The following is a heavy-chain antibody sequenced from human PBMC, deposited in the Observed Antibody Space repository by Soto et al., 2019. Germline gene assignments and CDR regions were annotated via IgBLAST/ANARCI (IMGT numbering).Heavy chain of an antibody. J-gene: IGHJ4*02. CDR1: GGTFSSYA. CDR2: IIPIFGTA. Sequence: SVKVSCKASGGTFSSYAISWVRQAPGQGLEWMGGIIPIFGTANYAQKFQGRVTITADESTSTACMELSSLRSEDTAVYYCARDTLNNGIFDYWGQGTLVTVSS. V-gene: IGHV1-69*13. D-gene: IGHD1-1*01. CDR3: ARDTLNNGIFDY.